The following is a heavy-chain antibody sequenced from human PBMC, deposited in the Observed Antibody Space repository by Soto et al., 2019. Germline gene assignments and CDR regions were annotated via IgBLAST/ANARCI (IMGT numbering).Heavy chain of an antibody. CDR2: IIPIFGTA. D-gene: IGHD2-15*01. V-gene: IGHV1-69*12. CDR3: ARDRDCSGGSCYAGVWFDP. J-gene: IGHJ5*02. CDR1: GGTFSSYA. Sequence: QVQLVQSGAEVKKPGSSVKVSCKASGGTFSSYAISWVRQAPGQGLEWMGGIIPIFGTANYAQKFQGRVTITADASTSTAYMELRSLGSEDTAVYYCARDRDCSGGSCYAGVWFDPWGQGTLVTVSS.